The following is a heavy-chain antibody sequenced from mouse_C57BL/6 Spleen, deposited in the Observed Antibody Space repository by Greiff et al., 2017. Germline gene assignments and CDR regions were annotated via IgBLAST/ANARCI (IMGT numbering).Heavy chain of an antibody. D-gene: IGHD2-4*01. CDR3: TRDDYDWYFDV. V-gene: IGHV1-5*01. Sequence: VQLQQSGTVLARPGASVKMSCKTSGYTFTSYWMHWVKQRPGQGLEWIGAIYPGNSDTSYNQKFKGKAKLPAVTSASTAYMALSSLTNSDSAVYYCTRDDYDWYFDVWGTGTTVTVSS. CDR2: IYPGNSDT. CDR1: GYTFTSYW. J-gene: IGHJ1*03.